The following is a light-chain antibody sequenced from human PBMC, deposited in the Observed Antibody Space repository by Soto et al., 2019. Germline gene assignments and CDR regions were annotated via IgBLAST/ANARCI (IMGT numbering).Light chain of an antibody. CDR2: GSS. Sequence: EIVLTQSPGTLSLSPGERATLSCRASQTLSTNSLASYQQRPGQTPSVLVYGSSNTATGIPGNISGSGSGTDFPLTSNRLEPEDFAVYYCQQYESSPFTFGGGTKV. V-gene: IGKV3-20*01. CDR1: QTLSTNS. CDR3: QQYESSPFT. J-gene: IGKJ4*01.